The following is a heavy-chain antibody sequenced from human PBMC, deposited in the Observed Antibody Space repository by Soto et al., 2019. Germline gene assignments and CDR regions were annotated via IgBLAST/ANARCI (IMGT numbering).Heavy chain of an antibody. CDR1: GFTFKNYA. V-gene: IGHV3-23*01. Sequence: EVQLLESGGAWVQPGGSRRLSCAAAGFTFKNYAMSWVRQAPGKGLEWVSAISPSGGITYHADSVKGRYTISRDNPESTLYFQMNSLRAEDTALYFCVKGSRGSRPYYFDYWGQGTLVTVSS. CDR2: ISPSGGIT. CDR3: VKGSRGSRPYYFDY. J-gene: IGHJ4*02. D-gene: IGHD2-15*01.